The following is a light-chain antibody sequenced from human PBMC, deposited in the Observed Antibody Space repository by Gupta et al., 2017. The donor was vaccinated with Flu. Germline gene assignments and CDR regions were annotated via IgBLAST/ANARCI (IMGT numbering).Light chain of an antibody. Sequence: GKTSTRTCSGDDVGDKYVSWYQQKPAQAPVLLIYKDSQRTSGIPARFSASNSGNTATVTIXGXQAVDEXDYYCQAWGSSDTNVVFGAGTKLTVL. CDR2: KDS. V-gene: IGLV3-1*01. J-gene: IGLJ2*01. CDR1: DVGDKY. CDR3: QAWGSSDTNVV.